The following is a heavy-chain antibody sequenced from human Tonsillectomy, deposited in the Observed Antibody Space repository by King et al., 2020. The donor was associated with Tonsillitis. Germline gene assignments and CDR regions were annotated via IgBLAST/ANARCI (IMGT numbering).Heavy chain of an antibody. J-gene: IGHJ4*02. CDR3: ARGAGDSSGGEFSFEY. CDR1: GYTFAAYY. Sequence: QLVQSGAEVKKPGASVKVSCKASGYTFAAYYMHWVRQAPGQGLQWMGWINPNTGGAGYAQGFQGRVTMTRDTSSSTAYMELSSLRSDDTAIYYCARGAGDSSGGEFSFEYWGQGTLGTVT. CDR2: INPNTGGA. V-gene: IGHV1-2*02. D-gene: IGHD6-19*01.